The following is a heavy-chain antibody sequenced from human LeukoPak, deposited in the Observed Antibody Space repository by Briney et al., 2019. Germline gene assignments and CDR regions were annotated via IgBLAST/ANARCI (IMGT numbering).Heavy chain of an antibody. D-gene: IGHD5-24*01. J-gene: IGHJ4*02. Sequence: GGSLRLSCAASGFTFDDYAMHWVRQAPGKGLEWVSGISWNSGSIGYADSVKGRFTISRDNAKNSLYLQMNSLRAEDTALYYCAKDKLEDGYNYFDYWGQRTLVTVSS. CDR1: GFTFDDYA. CDR2: ISWNSGSI. V-gene: IGHV3-9*01. CDR3: AKDKLEDGYNYFDY.